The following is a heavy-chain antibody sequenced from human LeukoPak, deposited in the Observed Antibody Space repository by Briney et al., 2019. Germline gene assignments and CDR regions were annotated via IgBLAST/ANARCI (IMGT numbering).Heavy chain of an antibody. CDR1: GFTFSSYS. Sequence: PGGSLRLSRAASGFTFSSYSMNWVRQAPGKGLEWISYISTTSVMYYADSVKGRFTISRDNAKNSLYLQMNSLRDEDTAVYYCARYRDYAFDYWGQGTLVTVSS. V-gene: IGHV3-48*02. CDR3: ARYRDYAFDY. D-gene: IGHD4-17*01. J-gene: IGHJ4*02. CDR2: ISTTSVM.